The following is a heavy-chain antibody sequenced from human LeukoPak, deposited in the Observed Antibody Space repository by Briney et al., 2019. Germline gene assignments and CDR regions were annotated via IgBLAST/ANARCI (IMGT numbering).Heavy chain of an antibody. CDR1: GFALRNYD. V-gene: IGHV3-13*01. CDR2: IDTAGET. CDR3: ARALLYDILSGHFHFDS. J-gene: IGHJ4*02. Sequence: PGGSLRLSCAASGFALRNYDIHWVRQTTGKGLEWVAAIDTAGETYYAGSVKGRFTISRDNAKNSLDLQMNNLRAGDTAVYYCARALLYDILSGHFHFDSWGKGSLVTVSS. D-gene: IGHD3-9*01.